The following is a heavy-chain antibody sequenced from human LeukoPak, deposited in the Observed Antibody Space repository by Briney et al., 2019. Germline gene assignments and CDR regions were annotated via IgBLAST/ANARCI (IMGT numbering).Heavy chain of an antibody. CDR1: GSSISNLY. J-gene: IGHJ5*01. CDR3: ARGPLSYCNSATCYANWFDS. Sequence: SETLSLTCTVSGSSISNLYWSWIRQPPGKGLEWIAYIYYRGTTHYNPSLKGRVTISLDTSKSQFSLELSSVTAADTAVYYCARGPLSYCNSATCYANWFDSWGQGALVTVSS. D-gene: IGHD2-2*01. CDR2: IYYRGTT. V-gene: IGHV4-59*11.